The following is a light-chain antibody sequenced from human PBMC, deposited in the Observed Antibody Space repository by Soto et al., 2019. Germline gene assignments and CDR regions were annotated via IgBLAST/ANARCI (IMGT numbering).Light chain of an antibody. CDR1: SSDVGGYNF. CDR2: EVS. V-gene: IGLV2-14*01. J-gene: IGLJ2*01. CDR3: SSFTSISTVI. Sequence: QSALTQPASVSGSPGQSITISCTGSSSDVGGYNFVSWYQRHPGKAPKLMIYEVSNRPSGVSNRFSGSKSGNTASLTISGLQAEDEGDYYCSSFTSISTVIFGGGTKVTVL.